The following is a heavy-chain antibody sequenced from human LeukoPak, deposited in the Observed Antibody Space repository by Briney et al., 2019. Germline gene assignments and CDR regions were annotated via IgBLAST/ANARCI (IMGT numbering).Heavy chain of an antibody. CDR2: MTPNSGIT. D-gene: IGHD5-24*01. J-gene: IGHJ2*01. Sequence: ASVKVSCKASGYTFTSYDINWVRQATGQGLEWMGWMTPNSGITGYAQKFQGRVTITRNTSITTAYMELSSLRSEDTAVYYCARGRDGYNFGYLDPWGRGTLVTVSS. CDR1: GYTFTSYD. CDR3: ARGRDGYNFGYLDP. V-gene: IGHV1-8*03.